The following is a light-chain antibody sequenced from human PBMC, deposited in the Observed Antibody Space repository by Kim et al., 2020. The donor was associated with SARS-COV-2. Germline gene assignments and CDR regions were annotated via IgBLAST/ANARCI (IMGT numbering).Light chain of an antibody. Sequence: DIQMTQSPSSLSASVGDRVTITCQASQDISNYLNWYQQKPGKAPKLLIYDASNLETGVPSRFSGSGSGTDFTFTISSLQPEDIATYYCQQYDNRPQTFGRGTKVDIK. CDR2: DAS. J-gene: IGKJ1*01. CDR3: QQYDNRPQT. CDR1: QDISNY. V-gene: IGKV1-33*01.